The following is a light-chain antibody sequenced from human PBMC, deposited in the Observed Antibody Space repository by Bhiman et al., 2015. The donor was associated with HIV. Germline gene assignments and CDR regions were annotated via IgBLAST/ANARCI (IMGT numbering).Light chain of an antibody. CDR2: EDS. CDR1: SGSIDTNY. V-gene: IGLV6-57*01. CDR3: QSYDGSNLHYV. J-gene: IGLJ1*01. Sequence: NFMLTQPHSVSGSPGETVTISCTRSSGSIDTNYVQWFQQRPGSSPTTLIFEDSQRPSGVPDRFSGSIDSSSNSASLTISGLKTDDEADYYCQSYDGSNLHYVFGTGTKVSVL.